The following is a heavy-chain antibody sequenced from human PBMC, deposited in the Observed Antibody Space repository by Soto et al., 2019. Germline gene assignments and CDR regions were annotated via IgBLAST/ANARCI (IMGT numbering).Heavy chain of an antibody. CDR1: GFTFSSYA. D-gene: IGHD2-2*02. Sequence: EVQLLESGGGLVQPGGSLRLSCAASGFTFSSYAMSWVRQAPGKGLEWVSLISGSGGSTYYADSVQGRFTISRDNTKNTRDLQINSLRAVDTAVYYCASGRTEWRSTSCYTPLEYWCQGTVVTVSS. V-gene: IGHV3-23*01. CDR2: ISGSGGST. CDR3: ASGRTEWRSTSCYTPLEY. J-gene: IGHJ4*02.